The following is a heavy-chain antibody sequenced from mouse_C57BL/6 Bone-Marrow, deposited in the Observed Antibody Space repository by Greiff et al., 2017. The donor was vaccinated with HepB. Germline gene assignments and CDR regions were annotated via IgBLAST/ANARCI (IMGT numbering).Heavy chain of an antibody. CDR3: ALKKIYYDYALAY. CDR2: IYPRSGNT. Sequence: VQLQQSGAELAWPGASVKLSCKASGYTFTSYGISWVKQRTGQGLEWIGEIYPRSGNTYYNEKFKGKATLTAYKSSSTAYMELRSLTSEYSAVYFCALKKIYYDYALAYWGQGTLVTVSA. V-gene: IGHV1-81*01. J-gene: IGHJ3*01. D-gene: IGHD2-4*01. CDR1: GYTFTSYG.